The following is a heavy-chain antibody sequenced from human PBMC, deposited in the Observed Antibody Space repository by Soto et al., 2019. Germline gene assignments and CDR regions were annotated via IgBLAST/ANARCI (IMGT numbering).Heavy chain of an antibody. J-gene: IGHJ5*02. CDR1: GGSISSGGYY. Sequence: PSETLSLTCTVSGGSISSGGYYWSWIRQHPGKGLEWIGYIYYSGSTYYNPSLKSRVTISVDTSKNQFSLKLSSVTAADTAVYYCARDLGGNWNFRMYNWFDPWGQGTLVTV. CDR3: ARDLGGNWNFRMYNWFDP. D-gene: IGHD1-7*01. V-gene: IGHV4-31*03. CDR2: IYYSGST.